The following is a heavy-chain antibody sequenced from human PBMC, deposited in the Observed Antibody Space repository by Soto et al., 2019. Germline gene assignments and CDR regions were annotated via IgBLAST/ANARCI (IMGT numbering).Heavy chain of an antibody. CDR2: IYYSGGT. CDR3: ARSFRSQWLVLHYDGMDV. V-gene: IGHV4-39*01. Sequence: PSETLSLTCTVSGGSISSSSYYWGWIRQPPGKGLEWIGSIYYSGGTYYNPSLKSRVTISVDTSKNQFSLKLSSVTAADTAVYYCARSFRSQWLVLHYDGMDVWGQGTTVTVSS. D-gene: IGHD6-19*01. CDR1: GGSISSSSYY. J-gene: IGHJ6*02.